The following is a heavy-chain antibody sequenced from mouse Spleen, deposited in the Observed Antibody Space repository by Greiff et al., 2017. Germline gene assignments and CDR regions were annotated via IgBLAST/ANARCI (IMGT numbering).Heavy chain of an antibody. CDR1: GFAFSSYD. V-gene: IGHV5-12-1*01. D-gene: IGHD3-3*01. CDR3: ARRGTESSGFDY. Sequence: EVMLVESGGGLVKPGGSLKLSCAASGFAFSSYDMSWVRQTPEKRLEWVAYISSGGGSTYYPDTVKGRFTISRDNAKNTLYLQMSSLKSEDTAMYYCARRGTESSGFDYWGQGTTLTVSS. J-gene: IGHJ2*01. CDR2: ISSGGGST.